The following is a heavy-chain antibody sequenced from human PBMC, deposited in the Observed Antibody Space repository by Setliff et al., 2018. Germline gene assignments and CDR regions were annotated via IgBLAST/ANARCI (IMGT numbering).Heavy chain of an antibody. D-gene: IGHD2-8*01. Sequence: SETLSLTCTVSGGSITSGSFYWSWIRQPAGKKLEWIGRIHASGSPDYNPSFKSRVTISRDTSTNQFSLKLGSVTAADTAVYYCARDPGFHSGTWCLGDWGQGTQVTVSS. CDR3: ARDPGFHSGTWCLGD. J-gene: IGHJ4*02. CDR1: GGSITSGSFY. V-gene: IGHV4-61*02. CDR2: IHASGSP.